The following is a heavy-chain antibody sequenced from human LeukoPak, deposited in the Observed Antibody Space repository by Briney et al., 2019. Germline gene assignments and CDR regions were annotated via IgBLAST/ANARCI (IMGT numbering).Heavy chain of an antibody. V-gene: IGHV1-69*13. D-gene: IGHD5-18*01. CDR2: IIPIFGTA. CDR1: GGTFSSYA. Sequence: SVKVSCKASGGTFSSYAISGVRQAPGQGLEWMGGIIPIFGTANYAQKFQGRVTITADESTSTAYMELSSLRSEDTAVYYCARDQGDTAMVPFDYWGQGTLVTVSS. CDR3: ARDQGDTAMVPFDY. J-gene: IGHJ4*02.